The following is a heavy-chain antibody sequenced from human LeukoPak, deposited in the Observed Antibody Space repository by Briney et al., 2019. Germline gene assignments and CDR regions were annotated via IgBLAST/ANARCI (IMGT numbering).Heavy chain of an antibody. CDR1: GYSFTKYW. Sequence: GESLQISCQGSGYSFTKYWIGWVRQLPGKGLEWMAIMYLGDPETRYSPSFQGQVTISADKSISTVYLQWSSLKASDTAMYYCVRHEGSISGWPFDYWGQGTLVTVSS. D-gene: IGHD6-19*01. J-gene: IGHJ4*02. V-gene: IGHV5-51*01. CDR3: VRHEGSISGWPFDY. CDR2: MYLGDPET.